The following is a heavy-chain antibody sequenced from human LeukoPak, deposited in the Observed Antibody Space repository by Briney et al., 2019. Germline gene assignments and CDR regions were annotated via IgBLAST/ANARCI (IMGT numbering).Heavy chain of an antibody. CDR2: ISSRGGTS. CDR1: GFTFSNFD. D-gene: IGHD6-19*01. J-gene: IGHJ4*02. V-gene: IGHV3-23*01. CDR3: ARGGSGPDY. Sequence: GGSLRLSCAASGFTFSNFDMTWVRQAPGKGLEWASHISSRGGTSHYADSVKGRFTISRDNFKNTLYLQMNSLRAEDTAVYYCARGGSGPDYWGQGTLVTVSS.